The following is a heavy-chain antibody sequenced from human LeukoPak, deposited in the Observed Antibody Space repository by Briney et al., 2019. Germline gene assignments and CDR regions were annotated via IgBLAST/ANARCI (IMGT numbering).Heavy chain of an antibody. Sequence: PGESLRLSCAASGFTFSSYAMSWVRQAPGKGLEWVSAISGSGGSTYYADSVKGRFTISRDNSKNTLYLQMNSLRAEDTAVYYCAKEGLLWFGEVHAYYFDYWGQGTLVTVSS. D-gene: IGHD3-10*01. J-gene: IGHJ4*02. V-gene: IGHV3-23*01. CDR1: GFTFSSYA. CDR2: ISGSGGST. CDR3: AKEGLLWFGEVHAYYFDY.